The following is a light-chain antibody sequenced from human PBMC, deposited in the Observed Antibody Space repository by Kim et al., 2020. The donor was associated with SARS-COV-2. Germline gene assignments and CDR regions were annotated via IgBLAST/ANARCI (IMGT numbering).Light chain of an antibody. Sequence: SPGERVTLSCRASQSVSSSHLAWYQHKPGQAPRLLIYAASSRATGIPDRFSGSGSGTDFTLTISRLEPEDFAVYYCQQYGNLITFGQGTRLEIK. CDR1: QSVSSSH. J-gene: IGKJ5*01. CDR3: QQYGNLIT. CDR2: AAS. V-gene: IGKV3-20*01.